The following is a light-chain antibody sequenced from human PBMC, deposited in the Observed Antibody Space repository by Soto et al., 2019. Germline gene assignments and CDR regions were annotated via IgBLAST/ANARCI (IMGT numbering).Light chain of an antibody. J-gene: IGKJ1*01. CDR1: QTISSW. V-gene: IGKV1-5*03. CDR3: HHYNSYSEA. CDR2: KAS. Sequence: DIQMTQSPSTLSGSVGDRVTITCRASQTISSWLAWYQQKPGKAPKLLIYKASTLKSGGPSRFSGSGSGTEFTLTISSLQPDDFATYYCHHYNSYSEAFGQGTKVELK.